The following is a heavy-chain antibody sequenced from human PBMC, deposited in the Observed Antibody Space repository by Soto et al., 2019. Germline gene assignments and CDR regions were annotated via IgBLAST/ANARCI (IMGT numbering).Heavy chain of an antibody. CDR3: ARGRGIAAAGPDRVPVYYYYGMDV. CDR1: GYTFTSYG. J-gene: IGHJ6*02. CDR2: ISAYNGNT. Sequence: ASVKVSCKASGYTFTSYGISWVRQAPGQGLEWMGWISAYNGNTNYAQKLQGRVTMTTDTSTSTAYMELRSLRSDDTAVYYCARGRGIAAAGPDRVPVYYYYGMDVWGQGTTVTV. V-gene: IGHV1-18*04. D-gene: IGHD6-13*01.